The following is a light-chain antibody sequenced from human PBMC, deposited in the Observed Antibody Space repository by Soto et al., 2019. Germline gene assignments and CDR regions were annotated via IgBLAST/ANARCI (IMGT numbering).Light chain of an antibody. CDR1: SNDIGGYNF. Sequence: QSVLTQPASVSGSPGQSITISCTGTSNDIGGYNFVSWYQQHPGKAPKLMIYDVSDRPSGVSNRFSGSKSGNTASLTISGLQPEDEADYYCSSYRSITTSDVFGTGTKLTVL. CDR3: SSYRSITTSDV. J-gene: IGLJ1*01. V-gene: IGLV2-14*03. CDR2: DVS.